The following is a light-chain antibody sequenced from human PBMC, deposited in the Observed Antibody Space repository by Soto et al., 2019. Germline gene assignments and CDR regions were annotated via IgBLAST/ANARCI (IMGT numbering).Light chain of an antibody. V-gene: IGLV2-14*01. CDR1: NSEVGGYNY. Sequence: QSVLTQPASVSGSHGQSITISCTGTNSEVGGYNYVSWYQQHPGKAPKLMIYDVTNRPSGVSNRFSGSKSGNTASLTISGLQAEDEADYYCSSYTSSSTYVFGTGTKVTVL. CDR3: SSYTSSSTYV. J-gene: IGLJ1*01. CDR2: DVT.